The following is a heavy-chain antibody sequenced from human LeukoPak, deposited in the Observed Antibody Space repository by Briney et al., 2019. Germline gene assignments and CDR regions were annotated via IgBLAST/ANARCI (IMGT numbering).Heavy chain of an antibody. CDR2: IGTAGDT. V-gene: IGHV3-13*01. CDR1: GFTFTNYD. D-gene: IGHD6-13*01. J-gene: IGHJ4*02. CDR3: ASSPAYSSSWYAIDN. Sequence: GGSLRLSCAASGFTFTNYDMHWVRQAAGRGLEWVSGIGTAGDTYYPASVKGRFTISRENGKSSLYLQMNSLSAGDTAVYCCASSPAYSSSWYAIDNWGQGTLVTVSS.